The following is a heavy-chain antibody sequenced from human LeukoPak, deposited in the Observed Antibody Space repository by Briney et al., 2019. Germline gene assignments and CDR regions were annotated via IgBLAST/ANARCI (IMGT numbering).Heavy chain of an antibody. CDR3: ARAATYDSSGYLFDY. Sequence: GGSLRLSCAASGFTFTNYAMSWVRQAPGKGLEWVSAISGSADRTYYADSVKGRFTISRDNSKNTLYLQMNSLRAEDTAVYYCARAATYDSSGYLFDYWGQGTLVTVSS. J-gene: IGHJ4*02. D-gene: IGHD3-22*01. CDR1: GFTFTNYA. V-gene: IGHV3-23*01. CDR2: ISGSADRT.